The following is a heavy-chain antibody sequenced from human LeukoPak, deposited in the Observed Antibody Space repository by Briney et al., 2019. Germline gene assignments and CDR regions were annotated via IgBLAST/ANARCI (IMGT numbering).Heavy chain of an antibody. D-gene: IGHD2-8*01. V-gene: IGHV3-7*01. CDR2: IKQNGSQK. CDR3: VRSVDY. Sequence: GGSLRLSFAASGFTFSSYWMNWVRQAPGKGLELVSNIKQNGSQKYYVDSVKGRFTINRDNAKNSLYLQMTGLRAYDTAVYYCVRSVDYWGQGTLVTVSS. J-gene: IGHJ4*02. CDR1: GFTFSSYW.